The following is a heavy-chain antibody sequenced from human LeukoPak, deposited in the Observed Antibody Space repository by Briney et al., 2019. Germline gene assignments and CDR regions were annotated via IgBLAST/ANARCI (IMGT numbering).Heavy chain of an antibody. CDR2: IGGGGVQT. CDR1: GFTFGEYA. J-gene: IGHJ4*02. CDR3: ARDVAGYDRPIDY. Sequence: GGSLRLSCGAFGFTFGEYAMNWVRRAPGRGLDWVSSIGGGGVQTYYADSVKGRFTISRDNSKNMLYLQMNNLTTEDTALYYCARDVAGYDRPIDYWGQGTPVTVSS. V-gene: IGHV3-23*01. D-gene: IGHD2-15*01.